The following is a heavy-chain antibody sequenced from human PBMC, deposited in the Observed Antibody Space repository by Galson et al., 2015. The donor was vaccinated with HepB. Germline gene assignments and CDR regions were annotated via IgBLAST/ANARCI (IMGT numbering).Heavy chain of an antibody. CDR1: GFSFSSYS. D-gene: IGHD5/OR15-5a*01. CDR2: ISSSSYYI. J-gene: IGHJ4*02. V-gene: IGHV3-21*01. Sequence: SLRLSCAASGFSFSSYSMNWVRQAPGKALEWVSSISSSSYYIYYADSVEGRFTISRDNAKNSLYPQMNSLRAEDTAVYFCARGPGLEFDYWGQGTLVTVSS. CDR3: ARGPGLEFDY.